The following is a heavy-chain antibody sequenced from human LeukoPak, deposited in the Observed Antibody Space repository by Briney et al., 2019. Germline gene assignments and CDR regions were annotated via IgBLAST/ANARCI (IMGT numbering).Heavy chain of an antibody. CDR3: ARGDTAMVFY. Sequence: GSLRLSCAASGFTFSIYAMSWVRQAPGKGLEWIGEINHSGSTNYNPSLKSRVTISVDTSKNQFSLKLSSVTAADTAVYYCARGDTAMVFYWGQGTLVTVSS. CDR2: INHSGST. V-gene: IGHV4-34*01. CDR1: GFTFSIYA. D-gene: IGHD5-18*01. J-gene: IGHJ4*02.